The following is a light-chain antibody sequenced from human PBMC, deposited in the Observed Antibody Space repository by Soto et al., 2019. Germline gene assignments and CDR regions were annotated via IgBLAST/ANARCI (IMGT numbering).Light chain of an antibody. J-gene: IGKJ1*01. V-gene: IGKV3-20*01. CDR2: GAS. CDR1: QSVSSDY. Sequence: ETVLTQSPGTLSLSPGERATFSCRASQSVSSDYLAWYQQKPGQAPRLLIYGASSRATGIPDRFSGSGSGTDFTLTISRLDPEDFAVYYCQKYGSLFGQGTKVEIK. CDR3: QKYGSL.